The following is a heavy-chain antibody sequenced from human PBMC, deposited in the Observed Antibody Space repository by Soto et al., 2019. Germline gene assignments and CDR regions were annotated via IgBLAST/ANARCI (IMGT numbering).Heavy chain of an antibody. CDR3: ARRQDNWNDVNWFDP. D-gene: IGHD1-1*01. J-gene: IGHJ5*02. V-gene: IGHV4-39*01. CDR2: IYYSGST. CDR1: GGSISSSSYY. Sequence: PSETLSLTCTVSGGSISSSSYYWGWIRHPPGKGLEWIGSIYYSGSTYYNPSLKSRVTISVDTSKNQFSLKLSSVTAADTAVYYCARRQDNWNDVNWFDPWGQGTLVTVSS.